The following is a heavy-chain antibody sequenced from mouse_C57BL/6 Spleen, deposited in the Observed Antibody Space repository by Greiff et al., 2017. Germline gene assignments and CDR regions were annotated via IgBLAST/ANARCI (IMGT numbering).Heavy chain of an antibody. CDR1: GFTFSDYG. Sequence: DVQLQESGGGLVKPGGSLKLSCAASGFTFSDYGMHWVRQAPEKGLEWVAYISSGSSTIYYADTVKGRFTISRDNAKNTLFLQMTSLRSEDTAMYYCARGGRGDYWGQGTTLTVSS. J-gene: IGHJ2*01. CDR3: ARGGRGDY. V-gene: IGHV5-17*01. CDR2: ISSGSSTI. D-gene: IGHD3-3*01.